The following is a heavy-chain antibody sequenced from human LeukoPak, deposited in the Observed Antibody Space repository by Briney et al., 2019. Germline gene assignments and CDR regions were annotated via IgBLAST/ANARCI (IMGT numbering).Heavy chain of an antibody. CDR1: GYTFSSYA. CDR2: INTNTGNP. V-gene: IGHV7-4-1*02. CDR3: AKNGLGAVVKTD. Sequence: ASVKVSCKASGYTFSSYALNWVRQAPGQGLEWMGWINTNTGNPTYAQGFTGRIVFSLDTSVSTAYLQISSLKAEDSAVYYCAKNGLGAVVKTDWGQGTLVTVSS. J-gene: IGHJ4*02. D-gene: IGHD3-22*01.